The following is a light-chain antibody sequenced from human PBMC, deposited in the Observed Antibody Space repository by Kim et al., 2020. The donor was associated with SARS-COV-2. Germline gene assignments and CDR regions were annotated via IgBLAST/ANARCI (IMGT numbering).Light chain of an antibody. CDR3: QSYDSSLSGSGV. CDR1: SSNSGAGYA. V-gene: IGLV1-40*01. Sequence: VTISCTGSSSNSGAGYAVHLYQQLPGTAPKLLIYGNSNRPSGVPDRFSGSTSGTSASLAITGLQAEDEADYYCQSYDSSLSGSGVFGGGTQLTVL. J-gene: IGLJ3*02. CDR2: GNS.